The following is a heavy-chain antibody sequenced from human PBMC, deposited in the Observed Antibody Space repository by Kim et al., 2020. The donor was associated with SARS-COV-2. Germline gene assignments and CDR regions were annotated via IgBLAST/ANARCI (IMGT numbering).Heavy chain of an antibody. V-gene: IGHV4-31*02. J-gene: IGHJ3*02. Sequence: SLNSRVTRSVDTSKNQFSLKLSSVTAADTAVYYCARDGPMVRGVPDAFDIWGQGTMVTVSS. CDR3: ARDGPMVRGVPDAFDI. D-gene: IGHD3-10*01.